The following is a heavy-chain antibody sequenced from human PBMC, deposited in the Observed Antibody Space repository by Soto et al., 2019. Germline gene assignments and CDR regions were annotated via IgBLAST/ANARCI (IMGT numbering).Heavy chain of an antibody. D-gene: IGHD1-1*01. Sequence: ASVKVSCKVSGYTLTELSMHWVRQAPGKGLEWMGGFDPEDGETIYAQKFQGRVTMTEDTSTDTAYMELSSLKTEDTAVYYCTTDYDWNDLLAFDIWGQGTMATVSS. CDR2: FDPEDGET. CDR1: GYTLTELS. V-gene: IGHV1-24*01. CDR3: TTDYDWNDLLAFDI. J-gene: IGHJ3*02.